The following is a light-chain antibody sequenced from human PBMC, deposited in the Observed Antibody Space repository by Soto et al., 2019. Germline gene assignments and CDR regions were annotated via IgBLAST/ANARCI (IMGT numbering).Light chain of an antibody. CDR1: SSNIGSNT. CDR2: SYN. J-gene: IGLJ2*01. V-gene: IGLV1-44*01. CDR3: AAWDDILNGVL. Sequence: QSVLTQSPSASGTPGQRVIISCSGSSSNIGSNTVNWYQQIPGTAPKLLIYSYNQRPSGVPDRFSGSKSDTSASLAISGLQSEDEAEYYCAAWDDILNGVLFGGGTQLTVL.